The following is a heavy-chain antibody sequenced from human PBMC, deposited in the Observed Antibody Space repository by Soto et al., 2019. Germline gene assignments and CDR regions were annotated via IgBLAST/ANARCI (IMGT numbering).Heavy chain of an antibody. CDR1: GDSVSSNSVA. Sequence: SQTLSLTCAISGDSVSSNSVAWDWIRQSPSRGLEWLGRTYYRSKWYNDYAVSVKSRITINPDTSKNQFSLQLNSVTPEDTAVYYCARERGIAAAGDFDYWGQGTLVTVSS. CDR3: ARERGIAAAGDFDY. V-gene: IGHV6-1*01. D-gene: IGHD6-13*01. J-gene: IGHJ4*02. CDR2: TYYRSKWYN.